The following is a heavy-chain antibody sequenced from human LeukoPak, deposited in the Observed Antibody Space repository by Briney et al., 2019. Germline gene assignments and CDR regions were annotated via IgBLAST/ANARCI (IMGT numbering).Heavy chain of an antibody. D-gene: IGHD3-22*01. CDR2: ISGSGVST. V-gene: IGHV3-23*01. Sequence: GGSLRLSCAASGFTFSSYWMSWVRQAPGKGLEWVSGISGSGVSTYYADSVKGRFTISRDNSKNTLYLQMNSLRAEDTAVYYCAKDRSYYDSSGYIYYFDYWGQGTLVTVSS. CDR3: AKDRSYYDSSGYIYYFDY. CDR1: GFTFSSYW. J-gene: IGHJ4*02.